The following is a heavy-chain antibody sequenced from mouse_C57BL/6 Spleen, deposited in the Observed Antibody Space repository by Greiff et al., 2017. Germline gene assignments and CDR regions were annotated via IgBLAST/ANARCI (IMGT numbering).Heavy chain of an antibody. D-gene: IGHD2-3*01. V-gene: IGHV1-80*01. CDR3: ARDDGYYGY. CDR1: GYAFTSYC. Sequence: VQLQQSGAELVKPGASVKISCKASGYAFTSYCMNWVKQRPGKGLEWIGQINPGDGDTNYNGKFKGKATLTADKSSSTAYMQLSSLTSEDSAVYFCARDDGYYGYWGQGTTLTVSS. J-gene: IGHJ2*01. CDR2: INPGDGDT.